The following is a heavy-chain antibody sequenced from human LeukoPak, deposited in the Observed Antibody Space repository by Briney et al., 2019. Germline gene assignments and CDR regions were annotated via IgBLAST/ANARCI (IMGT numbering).Heavy chain of an antibody. J-gene: IGHJ6*03. CDR3: ARGDYYGSGSYYLPYYYYMDV. Sequence: SVKVSCKTSGYPFRNYDINWVRQAPGQGLEWMGGIIPIFGTANYAQKFQDRVTITADESTSTAYMELSSLRSEDTAVYYCARGDYYGSGSYYLPYYYYMDVWGKGTTVTISS. D-gene: IGHD3-10*01. CDR2: IIPIFGTA. V-gene: IGHV1-69*13. CDR1: GYPFRNYD.